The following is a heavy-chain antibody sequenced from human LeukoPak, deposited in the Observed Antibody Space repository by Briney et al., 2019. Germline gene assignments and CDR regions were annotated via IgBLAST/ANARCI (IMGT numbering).Heavy chain of an antibody. CDR3: ARDRTASWFGELLAFDY. D-gene: IGHD3-10*01. V-gene: IGHV3-7*01. J-gene: IGHJ4*02. CDR2: IKQDGSEK. CDR1: GFTFSSYW. Sequence: SGGSLRLSCAASGFTFSSYWMSWVRQAPGEGLEWVANIKQDGSEKYYVDSVKGRFTISRDNAKNSLYLQMNSLRAEDTAVYYCARDRTASWFGELLAFDYWGQGTLVTVSS.